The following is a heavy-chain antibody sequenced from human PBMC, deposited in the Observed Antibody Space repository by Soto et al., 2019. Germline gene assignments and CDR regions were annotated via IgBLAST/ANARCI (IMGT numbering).Heavy chain of an antibody. D-gene: IGHD3-9*01. CDR2: IYWNDDK. J-gene: IGHJ4*02. CDR3: VYRDILTAYYEY. V-gene: IGHV2-5*01. CDR1: WFSLSTGGVS. Sequence: EXGXTLVTPTQTLTXSCTFSWFSLSTGGVSVVWIRQPPGKALEWLTLIYWNDDKSYSPYLKSRLTITKDTYKNQVVLSMTNMDPVDTATYYCVYRDILTAYYEYWGQGTLGTVSS.